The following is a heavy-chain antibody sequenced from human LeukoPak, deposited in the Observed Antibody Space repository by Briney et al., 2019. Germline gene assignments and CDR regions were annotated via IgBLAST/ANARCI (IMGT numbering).Heavy chain of an antibody. CDR1: GFTFTSST. J-gene: IGHJ4*02. CDR3: AGTPWFGELTLDY. D-gene: IGHD3-10*01. Sequence: SVKVSFKASGFTFTSSTIQWVRQARGQRLEWIGWIVVGSGNTNYAQKFQERVIITRDMSTTTVYMELSSLRSEDTAVYYCAGTPWFGELTLDYWGQGTLVTVSS. V-gene: IGHV1-58*02. CDR2: IVVGSGNT.